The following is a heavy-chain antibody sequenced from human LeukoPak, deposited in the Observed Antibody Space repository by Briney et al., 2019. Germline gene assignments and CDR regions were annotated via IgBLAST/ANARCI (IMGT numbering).Heavy chain of an antibody. CDR3: ARDYCGGDCFPDY. D-gene: IGHD2-21*02. CDR1: GYTFTGYY. J-gene: IGHJ4*02. Sequence: ASVKVSCKASGYTFTGYYVHRVRQAPGQGLEWMGRINPNSGDTSYAQKFQGRVTMTRDTSISTAYMELSRLRSDDTAVYYCARDYCGGDCFPDYWGQGTLVTVSS. CDR2: INPNSGDT. V-gene: IGHV1-2*06.